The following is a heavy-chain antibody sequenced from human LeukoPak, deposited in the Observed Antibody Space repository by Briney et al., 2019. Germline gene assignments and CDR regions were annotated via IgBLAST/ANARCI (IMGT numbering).Heavy chain of an antibody. J-gene: IGHJ4*01. CDR3: AXXFXXXXXDY. CDR2: IIPILGIA. CDR1: GGTFSSYA. Sequence: GASVKVSCKASGGTFSSYAISWVRQAPGQGLEWMGRIIPILGIANYAQKFQGRVTITADKSTSTAYMEPSSLRSEDTAVYYCAXXFXXXXXDYWXXGTLVTVS. V-gene: IGHV1-69*04.